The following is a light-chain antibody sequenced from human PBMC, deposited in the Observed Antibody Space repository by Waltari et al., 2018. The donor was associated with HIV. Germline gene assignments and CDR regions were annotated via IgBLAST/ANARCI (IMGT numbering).Light chain of an antibody. Sequence: DIQLTQSPSFLSASVGDRVTMTCRASQGIRSYLAWYQQKPGNAPNLLIYAASTLQSGVPSRFSGSGSGTEFTLTISSLQPEDLATYSCQQLNEYPWTFGQGTKVEMK. CDR2: AAS. V-gene: IGKV1-9*01. CDR3: QQLNEYPWT. CDR1: QGIRSY. J-gene: IGKJ1*01.